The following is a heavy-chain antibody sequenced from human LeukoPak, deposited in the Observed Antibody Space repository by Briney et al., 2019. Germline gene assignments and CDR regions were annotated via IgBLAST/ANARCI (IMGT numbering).Heavy chain of an antibody. CDR2: ISYDGSNK. V-gene: IGHV3-30-3*01. CDR1: GFTFSSYA. CDR3: AKDWYSSTNSNFDY. J-gene: IGHJ4*02. Sequence: GRSLRLSCAASGFTFSSYAMHWVRQAPGKGLEWVAVISYDGSNKYYADSVKGRFTISRGNSKNTLYLQMNSLRPEDTALYYCAKDWYSSTNSNFDYWGQGTLVTVSS. D-gene: IGHD6-13*01.